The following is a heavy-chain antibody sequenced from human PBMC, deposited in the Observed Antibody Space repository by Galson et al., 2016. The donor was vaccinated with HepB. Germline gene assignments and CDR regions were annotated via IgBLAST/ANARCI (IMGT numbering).Heavy chain of an antibody. J-gene: IGHJ4*02. CDR2: ISSSGSYI. Sequence: SLRLSCAASGFTFSSYNMNWVRQAPGKGLEWVSSISSSGSYIYYADVVKGRFTISRDNAKNSLYLQMNSLRAEDTAVYYSARSPRIQVWRRYDFFEYWGQGSLVTVSS. V-gene: IGHV3-21*01. D-gene: IGHD3-16*01. CDR3: ARSPRIQVWRRYDFFEY. CDR1: GFTFSSYN.